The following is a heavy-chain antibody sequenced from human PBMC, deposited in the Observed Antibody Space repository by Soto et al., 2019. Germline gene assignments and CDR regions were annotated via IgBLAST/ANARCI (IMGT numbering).Heavy chain of an antibody. D-gene: IGHD1-26*01. CDR1: RNTFTSYY. Sequence: ASVKVSSKGARNTFTSYYINCVLQAPGQGLEWXGVINPHAGSTAYAQKFNSRVTLTRDTSASTVYMEVRSLTSEDRAMYYCARSSGGNFGIIIEGTNWFAPWGQGTLVTVSS. V-gene: IGHV1-46*01. CDR2: INPHAGST. CDR3: ARSSGGNFGIIIEGTNWFAP. J-gene: IGHJ5*02.